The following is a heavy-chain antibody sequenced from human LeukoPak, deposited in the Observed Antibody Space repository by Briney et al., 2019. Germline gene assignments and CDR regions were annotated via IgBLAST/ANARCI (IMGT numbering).Heavy chain of an antibody. CDR3: ARDWRVVAGTATNDY. CDR1: GYTFTSYY. D-gene: IGHD6-19*01. Sequence: WASVKVSCKASGYTFTSYYMHWVRLAPGQGLEWMGIINPSGGSTSYAQKFQGRVTMTRDTSTSTVYMELSSLRSEDTAVYYCARDWRVVAGTATNDYWGQGTLVTVSS. J-gene: IGHJ4*02. CDR2: INPSGGST. V-gene: IGHV1-46*01.